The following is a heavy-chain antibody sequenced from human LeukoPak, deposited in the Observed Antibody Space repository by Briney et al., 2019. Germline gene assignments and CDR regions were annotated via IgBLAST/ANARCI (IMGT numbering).Heavy chain of an antibody. Sequence: PGGSLRLSCAASGFTFSSHDMSWVRQAPGKGLGWVSAISGSGGSTNYADSVEGRFTTSRDNSKSTLYLQMNSLRAEDTAIYYCARDTSSWTVYYFNYWGQGTLVTVSS. J-gene: IGHJ4*02. CDR1: GFTFSSHD. CDR3: ARDTSSWTVYYFNY. D-gene: IGHD6-13*01. CDR2: ISGSGGST. V-gene: IGHV3-23*01.